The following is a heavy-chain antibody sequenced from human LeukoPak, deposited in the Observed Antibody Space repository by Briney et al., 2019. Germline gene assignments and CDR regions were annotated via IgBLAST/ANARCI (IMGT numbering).Heavy chain of an antibody. V-gene: IGHV3-33*08. Sequence: GGSLRLSCAVSGFTFSIYGMHWVRQAPGRGLEWVAVIWYDGTNKYYADSVKGRFTISRDNSKNTLYLQMNSLRAEDTAVYYCAREGGYCSGLRCYQKRFVYRGRGTLVTVSS. CDR3: AREGGYCSGLRCYQKRFVY. CDR2: IWYDGTNK. CDR1: GFTFSIYG. D-gene: IGHD2-15*01. J-gene: IGHJ4*02.